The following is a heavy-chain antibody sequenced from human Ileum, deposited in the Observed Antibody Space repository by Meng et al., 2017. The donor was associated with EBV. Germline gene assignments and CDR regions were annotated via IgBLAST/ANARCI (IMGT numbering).Heavy chain of an antibody. V-gene: IGHV4-59*08. CDR2: IYYSGST. Sequence: VPLQGSGQGLVKHSGALALPLIFPGGSISSYYWSWIRQPPGKGLEWIGYIYYSGSTNYNPSLKSRVTISVDTSKNQFSLNLSSVTAADTAVYYCARGGWSLDYWGQGTLVTVSS. J-gene: IGHJ4*02. D-gene: IGHD2-15*01. CDR1: GGSISSYY. CDR3: ARGGWSLDY.